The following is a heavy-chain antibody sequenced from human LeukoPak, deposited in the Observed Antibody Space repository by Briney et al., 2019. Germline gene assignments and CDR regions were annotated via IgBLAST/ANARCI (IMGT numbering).Heavy chain of an antibody. CDR3: ARFQVAFDI. J-gene: IGHJ3*02. Sequence: GRSLRLSCAASGFTFSSYNMNWVRQAPGKGLEWVSSISSTSSYIYYADSVKGRFTISRDNAKNSLYLQMNSLRAEDTAVYYCARFQVAFDIWGQGTMVTVSS. CDR1: GFTFSSYN. CDR2: ISSTSSYI. V-gene: IGHV3-21*01.